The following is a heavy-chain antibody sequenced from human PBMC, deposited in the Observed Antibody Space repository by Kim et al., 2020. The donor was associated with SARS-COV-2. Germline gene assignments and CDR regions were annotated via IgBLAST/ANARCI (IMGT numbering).Heavy chain of an antibody. D-gene: IGHD3-16*01. CDR2: IYPGESDT. CDR3: ARHDVWNWDNWFDP. CDR1: GYSFTSYW. Sequence: GESLKISCKGSGYSFTSYWIGWVRQMPGKGPEWMGIIYPGESDTRHSPSFQGQVTISADKPISTAYLQWSSLKASDTAMYYCARHDVWNWDNWFDPWGQGTLVTVSS. J-gene: IGHJ5*02. V-gene: IGHV5-51*01.